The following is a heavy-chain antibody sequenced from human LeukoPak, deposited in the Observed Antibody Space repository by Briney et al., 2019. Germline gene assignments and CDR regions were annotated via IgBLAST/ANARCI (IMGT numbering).Heavy chain of an antibody. V-gene: IGHV3-30*04. D-gene: IGHD4-23*01. Sequence: GGSLRLSCAASGFNFGSYAMHWVRQAPDKGLKWVAVIWYDGSNKYYADSVKGRFIISRDNSKSTVFLQMNSLRIEDTGVYYCARGAHYGGNSPDYWGQGTLVTVSS. J-gene: IGHJ4*02. CDR1: GFNFGSYA. CDR2: IWYDGSNK. CDR3: ARGAHYGGNSPDY.